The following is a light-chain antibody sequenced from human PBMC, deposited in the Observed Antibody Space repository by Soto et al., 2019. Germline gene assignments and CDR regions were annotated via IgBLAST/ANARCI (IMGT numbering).Light chain of an antibody. CDR2: DAS. CDR1: QSIITW. Sequence: IQRTRSPSTLPKTVGDRVTITCRASQSIITWLAWFQQAPGKAPKILISDASSLKSGVPSRFSGSGSGTEFTLTISSLQPDDFATYYCQQYHIYPLTFGGGTKVDIK. J-gene: IGKJ4*01. CDR3: QQYHIYPLT. V-gene: IGKV1-5*01.